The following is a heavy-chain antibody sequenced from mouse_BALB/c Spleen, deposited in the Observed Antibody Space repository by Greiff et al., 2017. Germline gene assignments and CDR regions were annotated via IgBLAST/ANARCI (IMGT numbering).Heavy chain of an antibody. CDR2: IYPGGGYT. CDR3: AGGAYYYAMDY. CDR1: GYTFTNYW. Sequence: VKVVESGAELVRPGTSVKISCKASGYTFTNYWLGWVKQRPGHGLEWIGDIYPGGGYTNYNEKFKGKATLTADTSSSTAYMQLSSLTSEDSAVYFCAGGAYYYAMDYWGQGTSVTVSS. V-gene: IGHV1-63*02. J-gene: IGHJ4*01.